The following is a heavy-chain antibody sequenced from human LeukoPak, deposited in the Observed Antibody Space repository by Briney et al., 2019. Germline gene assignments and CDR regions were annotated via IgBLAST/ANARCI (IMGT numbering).Heavy chain of an antibody. CDR1: GDSLNTYY. CDR2: VAYSGTS. CDR3: ARVVRGVVTSNWFDP. J-gene: IGHJ5*02. D-gene: IGHD2-21*02. Sequence: SETLSLTCTVSGDSLNTYYWTWIRQTPGKELEWIGFVAYSGTSNYNPSLKSRVSISIDTSKNQFSLALTSVTPADTAVYYCARVVRGVVTSNWFDPWGQGTLVSVSS. V-gene: IGHV4-59*01.